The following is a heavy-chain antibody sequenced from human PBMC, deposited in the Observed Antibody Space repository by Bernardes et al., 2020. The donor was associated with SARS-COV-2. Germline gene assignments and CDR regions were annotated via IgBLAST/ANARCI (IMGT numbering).Heavy chain of an antibody. V-gene: IGHV4-34*01. D-gene: IGHD3-22*01. CDR3: AKGVKDITMIVLPITVHSSWFDA. J-gene: IGHJ5*02. Sequence: SETLSLTCAVYGGSFSGQYWSWIRQPPGKGLEWIGEINHSGSTNYNPSLKSRVTISVDTSKNQFSLKLSSVTAADTAVYYCAKGVKDITMIVLPITVHSSWFDAWGQGTLVTVSS. CDR2: INHSGST. CDR1: GGSFSGQY.